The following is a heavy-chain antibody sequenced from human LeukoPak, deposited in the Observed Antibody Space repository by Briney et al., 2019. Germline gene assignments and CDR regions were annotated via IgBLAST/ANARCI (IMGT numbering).Heavy chain of an antibody. Sequence: GGSLRLSCVASGITFSNYAVSWVRQAPEKGLDWVSVISGSAHKIRYADSVKGRFTISRDNSENIVYLQMNNLRVEDTAVYYCAKAAGYSTTNWFDPWGQGTLVTVSS. J-gene: IGHJ5*02. CDR2: ISGSAHKI. CDR1: GITFSNYA. D-gene: IGHD2/OR15-2a*01. CDR3: AKAAGYSTTNWFDP. V-gene: IGHV3-23*01.